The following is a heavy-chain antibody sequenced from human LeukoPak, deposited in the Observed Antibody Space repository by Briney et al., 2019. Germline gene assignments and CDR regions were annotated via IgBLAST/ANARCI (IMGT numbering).Heavy chain of an antibody. CDR2: IWYDRSNQ. Sequence: GGSLRLSCAASGFTFSSYGMHWVRQAPGKGLEWVAVIWYDRSNQYYADSVKGRFTISRDNSKNTLYLQMNSLRAEDTAVYYCVRDRAAILDYWGQGILVTVSS. V-gene: IGHV3-33*01. CDR3: VRDRAAILDY. CDR1: GFTFSSYG. D-gene: IGHD2-21*01. J-gene: IGHJ4*02.